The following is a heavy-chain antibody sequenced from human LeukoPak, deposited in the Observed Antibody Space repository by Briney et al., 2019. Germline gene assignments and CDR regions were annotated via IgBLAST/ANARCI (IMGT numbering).Heavy chain of an antibody. CDR3: AREVTTVTTSPWFDA. V-gene: IGHV3-21*01. CDR1: GFTFSSYS. J-gene: IGHJ5*02. Sequence: PGGSLRLSCAASGFTFSSYSMNWVRPAAGKGREWVSSISSSSYIYFPDSVKGRFTISRENAKTSLYLQMNSLRAEETAVYYCAREVTTVTTSPWFDAWGPGTLVTVSS. CDR2: ISSSSYI. D-gene: IGHD4-17*01.